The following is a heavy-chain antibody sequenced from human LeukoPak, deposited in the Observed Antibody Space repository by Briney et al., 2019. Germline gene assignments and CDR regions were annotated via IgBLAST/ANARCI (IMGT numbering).Heavy chain of an antibody. CDR1: GFTFSSYP. D-gene: IGHD3-10*01. CDR3: ARGGRMVRGDNDY. V-gene: IGHV3-30*04. CDR2: ISYDGTNK. Sequence: PGKSLRLSCAAFGFTFSSYPMHWVRQAPGKGLEWVAVISYDGTNKYYTDSVKGRFTISRDNAKNTLYLQMNSLRAEDTAVYYCARGGRMVRGDNDYWGQGTLVTVSS. J-gene: IGHJ4*02.